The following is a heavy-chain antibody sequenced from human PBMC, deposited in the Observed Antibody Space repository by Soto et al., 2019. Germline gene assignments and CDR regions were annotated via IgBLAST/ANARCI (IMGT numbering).Heavy chain of an antibody. J-gene: IGHJ5*02. V-gene: IGHV3-21*01. D-gene: IGHD6-13*01. Sequence: GGSLRLSCAASGFTFRSFTMNWVRQAPGKGLEWVSTISSNSAYIYYTDALRGRFTISRDNAKNSLHLQMNSLRAEETAVYYCTRDASRDSSARGWFDPWGPGTLVTVSS. CDR1: GFTFRSFT. CDR2: ISSNSAYI. CDR3: TRDASRDSSARGWFDP.